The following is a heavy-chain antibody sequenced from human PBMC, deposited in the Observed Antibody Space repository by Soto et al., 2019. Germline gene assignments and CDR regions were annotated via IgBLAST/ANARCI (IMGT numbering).Heavy chain of an antibody. D-gene: IGHD6-13*01. V-gene: IGHV5-10-1*01. CDR3: ARGAAYSSSYYYGMDV. J-gene: IGHJ6*02. CDR2: IDPSDSYT. Sequence: GESLKISCKGSGYSFTSYWISWVRQMPGKGLEWMGRIDPSDSYTNYSPSFQGHVTVSADKSISTAYLQWSSLKASDTAMYYCARGAAYSSSYYYGMDVWGQGTTVTVSS. CDR1: GYSFTSYW.